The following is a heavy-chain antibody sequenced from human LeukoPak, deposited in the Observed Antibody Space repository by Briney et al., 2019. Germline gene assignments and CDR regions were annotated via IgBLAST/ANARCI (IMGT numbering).Heavy chain of an antibody. CDR2: ILSDGSST. J-gene: IGHJ4*02. CDR3: TNYDDSSDLWGY. V-gene: IGHV3-74*01. Sequence: GGSLRLSCAASGFTFSDYWMVWVRQAPGKGLVWVSRILSDGSSTSYADSVKGRFTISRDIAKNTLYLQMDSLRAEDTAVYYCTNYDDSSDLWGYWGQGTLVTVSS. CDR1: GFTFSDYW. D-gene: IGHD3-22*01.